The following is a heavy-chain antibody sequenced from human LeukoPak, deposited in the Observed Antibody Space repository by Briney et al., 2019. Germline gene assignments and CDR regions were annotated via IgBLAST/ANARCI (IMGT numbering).Heavy chain of an antibody. V-gene: IGHV4-59*08. CDR1: GGSISSYY. CDR2: IYYSGST. D-gene: IGHD3-22*01. J-gene: IGHJ2*01. Sequence: SETLSLTCTVSGGSISSYYWSWIRQPPGKGLEWIGYIYYSGSTNYNPSLKSRVTISVDTPKNQFSLKLSSVTAADTAVYYCARSGSGYYYVWYFDLWGRGTLVTVSS. CDR3: ARSGSGYYYVWYFDL.